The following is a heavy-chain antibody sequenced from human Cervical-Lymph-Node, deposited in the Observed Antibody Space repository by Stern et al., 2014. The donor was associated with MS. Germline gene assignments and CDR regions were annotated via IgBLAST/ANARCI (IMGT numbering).Heavy chain of an antibody. D-gene: IGHD2/OR15-2a*01. CDR2: VWNDGSKE. Sequence: VQLEESGGGVVQPGRSLRLSCVASGLTFSTSVMHWVPQAPGQGLEWVAVVWNDGSKEHFTESVKGRFSTSRDTAKNTLHLQMSSLRAEDTAVYFCATSTASDAFDIWGQGTLVTVSS. CDR3: ATSTASDAFDI. CDR1: GLTFSTSV. J-gene: IGHJ3*02. V-gene: IGHV3-33*01.